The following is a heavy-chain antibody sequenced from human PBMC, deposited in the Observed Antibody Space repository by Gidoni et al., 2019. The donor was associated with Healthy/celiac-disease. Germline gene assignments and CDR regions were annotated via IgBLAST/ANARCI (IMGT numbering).Heavy chain of an antibody. J-gene: IGHJ4*02. CDR3: ARGVPYGPLDY. V-gene: IGHV4-34*01. Sequence: QVQLQQWGAGLLKPSETLSLTCAFYGGSFSGYYWSWIRQPPGKGLEWIGEINHSGSTNYNPSLKSRVTISVDTSKNQFSLKLSSVTAADTAVYYCARGVPYGPLDYWGQGTLVTVSS. CDR1: GGSFSGYY. D-gene: IGHD3-10*01. CDR2: INHSGST.